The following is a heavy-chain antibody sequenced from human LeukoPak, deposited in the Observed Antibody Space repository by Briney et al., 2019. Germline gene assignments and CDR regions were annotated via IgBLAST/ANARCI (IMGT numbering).Heavy chain of an antibody. CDR1: GFTFSSYE. Sequence: GGSLRLSCAASGFTFSSYEMNWVRQAPGKGLEWVSYISSSGSTIYYADSVKGRFTISRDNARNSLYLQMNSLRVEDTAVYYCARDQRVQGAAAGTFDYWGQGTLVTVSS. D-gene: IGHD6-13*01. V-gene: IGHV3-48*03. J-gene: IGHJ4*02. CDR2: ISSSGSTI. CDR3: ARDQRVQGAAAGTFDY.